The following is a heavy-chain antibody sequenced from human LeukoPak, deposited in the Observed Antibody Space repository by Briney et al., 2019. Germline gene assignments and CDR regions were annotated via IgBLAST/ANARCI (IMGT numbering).Heavy chain of an antibody. D-gene: IGHD2-2*01. Sequence: KPSETLSLTCTVSGGSISSYYWSWIRQPPGKGLEWIGYIYYNGSTYYNPSLKSRVTISVDTSKNQFSLKLSSVTAADTAVYYCARVIVVVPAAPDAFDIWGQGTMVTVSS. CDR1: GGSISSYY. J-gene: IGHJ3*02. CDR2: IYYNGST. CDR3: ARVIVVVPAAPDAFDI. V-gene: IGHV4-30-4*08.